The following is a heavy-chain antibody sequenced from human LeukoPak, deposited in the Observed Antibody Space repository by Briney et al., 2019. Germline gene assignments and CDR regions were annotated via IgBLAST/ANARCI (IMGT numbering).Heavy chain of an antibody. D-gene: IGHD3-9*01. J-gene: IGHJ4*02. CDR1: GFSFSNAW. Sequence: GGSLRLSCAASGFSFSNAWMTWIRQTPEKGLEWVGRIRSKTDGGTADYAAPVKGRFTISRDDSENTLYLQMDSLRTDDTAMYYCTTLSDIPSFDYWGQGTLVTVSS. V-gene: IGHV3-15*01. CDR3: TTLSDIPSFDY. CDR2: IRSKTDGGTA.